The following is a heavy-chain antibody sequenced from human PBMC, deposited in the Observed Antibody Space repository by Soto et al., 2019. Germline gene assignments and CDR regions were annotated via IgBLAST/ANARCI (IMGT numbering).Heavy chain of an antibody. CDR1: GFTFSLYS. D-gene: IGHD1-26*01. CDR3: ARAATWGLDV. V-gene: IGHV3-48*02. J-gene: IGHJ6*02. CDR2: ISRSSTGI. Sequence: EVQLVESGGGLVQPGGSLRLSCAASGFTFSLYSMSWVRQAPGKGLEWVSYISRSSTGIHYADSVKGRFTISRDDATNSMHLQMNRLRDGDTAVYYCARAATWGLDVWGQGTTVSISS.